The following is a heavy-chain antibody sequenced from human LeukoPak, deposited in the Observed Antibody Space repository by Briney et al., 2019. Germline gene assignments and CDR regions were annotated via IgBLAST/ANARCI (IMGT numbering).Heavy chain of an antibody. Sequence: ASVKVSCKASGGTFSSYAISWVRQAPGQGLEWMGGIIPIFGTANYAQKLQGRVTITTDESTSTAYMELSSLRSEDTAVYYCARDRGYSYGRFDYWGQGTLVTVSS. CDR2: IIPIFGTA. V-gene: IGHV1-69*05. CDR1: GGTFSSYA. D-gene: IGHD5-18*01. J-gene: IGHJ4*02. CDR3: ARDRGYSYGRFDY.